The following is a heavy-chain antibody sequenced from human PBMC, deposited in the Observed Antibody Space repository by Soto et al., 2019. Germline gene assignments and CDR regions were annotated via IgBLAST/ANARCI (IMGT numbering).Heavy chain of an antibody. CDR2: ISWNSGSI. CDR1: GFTFDDYA. V-gene: IGHV3-9*01. J-gene: IGHJ4*02. CDR3: AKGIMGGELPSSGSYYY. D-gene: IGHD1-26*01. Sequence: GGSLRLSCAASGFTFDDYAMHWVRQAPGKGLEWVSGISWNSGSIGYADSVKGRFTISRDNAKNSLYLQMNSLRAEDTALYYCAKGIMGGELPSSGSYYYWGQGTLVTVSS.